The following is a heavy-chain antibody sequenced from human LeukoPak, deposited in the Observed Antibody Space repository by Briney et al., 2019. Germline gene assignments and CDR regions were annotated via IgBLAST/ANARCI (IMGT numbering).Heavy chain of an antibody. D-gene: IGHD3-22*01. Sequence: SETLSLTCTVSGGSISSYYWSWIRQPPGKGLEWIGNIYDSGSTNYNPSLKSQVTISVDTSKNQCSLKLGSVTAADTAVYYCARQSISGSPLSYFDYWGQGTLVNVSS. J-gene: IGHJ4*02. CDR2: IYDSGST. CDR3: ARQSISGSPLSYFDY. V-gene: IGHV4-59*01. CDR1: GGSISSYY.